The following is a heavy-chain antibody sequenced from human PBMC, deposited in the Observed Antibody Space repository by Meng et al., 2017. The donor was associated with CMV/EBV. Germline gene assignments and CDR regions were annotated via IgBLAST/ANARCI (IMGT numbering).Heavy chain of an antibody. V-gene: IGHV3-49*04. CDR2: IRSKAYGGTT. J-gene: IGHJ6*02. Sequence: GGSLRLSCTASGFTFGDYAMSWVRQAPGKGLEWVGFIRSKAYGGTTEYAASVKGRFTISRDDSKSIAYLQMNSLKTEDTAVYYCARDIVVVPAASTNYYYYGMDVWGQGTTVTVSS. D-gene: IGHD2-2*01. CDR3: ARDIVVVPAASTNYYYYGMDV. CDR1: GFTFGDYA.